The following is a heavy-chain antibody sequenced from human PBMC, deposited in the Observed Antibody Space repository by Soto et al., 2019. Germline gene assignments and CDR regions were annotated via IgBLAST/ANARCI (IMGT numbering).Heavy chain of an antibody. CDR3: AKDDDFWSGYTN. D-gene: IGHD3-3*01. J-gene: IGHJ4*02. CDR1: GFTFSSYA. Sequence: GSLRLSCAASGFTFSSYAMSWVRQAPGKGLEWVSAISGSGGSTYYADSVKGRFTISRDNSKNTLYLQMNSLRAEDTAVYYCAKDDDFWSGYTNWGQGTLVTVSS. CDR2: ISGSGGST. V-gene: IGHV3-23*01.